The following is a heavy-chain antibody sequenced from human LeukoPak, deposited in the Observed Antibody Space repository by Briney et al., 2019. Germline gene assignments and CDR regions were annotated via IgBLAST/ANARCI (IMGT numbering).Heavy chain of an antibody. J-gene: IGHJ4*02. D-gene: IGHD3-10*01. CDR2: ISGSGGST. CDR1: AFTFRSYA. Sequence: GGSLRLSCAASAFTFRSYAMSWVRQAGGKGLEWVSAISGSGGSTYYADSVKGRFTISRDNSKNTLYLQMNSLRAEGTAVYYCARDDDHYGSGSYYFDYWGQGTLVTVSS. V-gene: IGHV3-23*01. CDR3: ARDDDHYGSGSYYFDY.